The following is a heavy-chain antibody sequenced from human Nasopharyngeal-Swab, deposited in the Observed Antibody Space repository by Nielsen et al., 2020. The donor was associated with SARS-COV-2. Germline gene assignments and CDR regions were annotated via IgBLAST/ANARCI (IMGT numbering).Heavy chain of an antibody. V-gene: IGHV1-69*06. D-gene: IGHD6-13*01. CDR3: ARGYSSSWQGYYFDY. Sequence: ARQARGQGGEWMGGIIPIFGTANYAQKFQGRVTITADKSTSTAYMELSSLRSEDTAVYYCARGYSSSWQGYYFDYWGQGTLVTVSS. CDR2: IIPIFGTA. J-gene: IGHJ4*02.